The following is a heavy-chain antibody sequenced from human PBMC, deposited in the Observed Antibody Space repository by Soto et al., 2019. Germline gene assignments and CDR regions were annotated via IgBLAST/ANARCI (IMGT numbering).Heavy chain of an antibody. CDR2: ISSSDNTI. V-gene: IGHV3-11*01. J-gene: IGHJ4*02. CDR1: GFSFSDYY. CDR3: ARYSSGTYSPFDY. Sequence: QVQLVESGGGLVKPGGSLRLSCAASGFSFSDYYMSWIRQAPGKGLEWVSYISSSDNTIYYADSVKGRFTISRDNAKNSLYLQMNSLRAEDTAMYYCARYSSGTYSPFDYWGQGTLVPVSS. D-gene: IGHD1-26*01.